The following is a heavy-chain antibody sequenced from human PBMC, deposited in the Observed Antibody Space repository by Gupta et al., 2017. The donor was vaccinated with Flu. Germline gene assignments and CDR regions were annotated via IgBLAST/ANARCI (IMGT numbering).Heavy chain of an antibody. J-gene: IGHJ5*02. CDR3: ARALLYYDFWSGLPGWFDP. D-gene: IGHD3-3*01. CDR1: GGSISSYY. Sequence: QVQLQESGPGLVKPSETLSLTCTVSGGSISSYYWSWIRRPAGKGLEWIGRIYTSGSTNYNPSLKSRVTMSVDTSKNQFSLKLSSVTAADTAVYYCARALLYYDFWSGLPGWFDPWGQGTLVTVSS. CDR2: IYTSGST. V-gene: IGHV4-4*07.